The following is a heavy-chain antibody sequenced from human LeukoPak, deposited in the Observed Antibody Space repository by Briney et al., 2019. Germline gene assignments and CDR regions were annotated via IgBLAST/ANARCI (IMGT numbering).Heavy chain of an antibody. CDR3: ARARGSYSFDY. CDR1: GFTFSRYW. Sequence: GGSLRLSCAASGFTFSRYWIHWVRQAPGKGLEWVSYISTSGSSIYYADSVKGRFTISRDNAKNSLSLQMNSLRAEDTAVYYCARARGSYSFDYWGQGTVVTVSS. CDR2: ISTSGSSI. D-gene: IGHD3-10*01. J-gene: IGHJ4*02. V-gene: IGHV3-48*04.